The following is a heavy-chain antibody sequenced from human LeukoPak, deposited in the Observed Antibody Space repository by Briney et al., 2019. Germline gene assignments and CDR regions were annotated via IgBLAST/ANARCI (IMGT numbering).Heavy chain of an antibody. CDR2: IIPILGIA. V-gene: IGHV1-69*16. Sequence: SVKVSCKASGGTFSSYTISWVRQAPGQGLEWMGRIIPILGIANYAQKFQGRVTITTDESTSTAYMELSSLRSEDTAVYYCAREGSSSGPSWGQGTLVTVSS. CDR1: GGTFSSYT. D-gene: IGHD6-19*01. J-gene: IGHJ4*02. CDR3: AREGSSSGPS.